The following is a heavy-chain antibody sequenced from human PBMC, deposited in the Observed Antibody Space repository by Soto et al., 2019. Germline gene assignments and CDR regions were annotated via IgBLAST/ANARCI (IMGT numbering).Heavy chain of an antibody. Sequence: GGSLRLSCAASGFTFSSYGMHWVRQAPGKGLEWVAVISYDGSNKYYADSVKGRFTISRDNSKNTLYLQMNSLRAEDTAVYYCAKEGGYDFWSGYHISYYYYYMDVWGKGTTVTVSS. CDR1: GFTFSSYG. J-gene: IGHJ6*03. V-gene: IGHV3-30*18. D-gene: IGHD3-3*01. CDR3: AKEGGYDFWSGYHISYYYYYMDV. CDR2: ISYDGSNK.